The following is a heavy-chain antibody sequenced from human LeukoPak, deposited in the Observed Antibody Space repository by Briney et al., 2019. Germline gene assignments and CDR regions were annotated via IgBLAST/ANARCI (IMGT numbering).Heavy chain of an antibody. Sequence: GSLRLSCAASGFTFSSYSMSWVRQAPGKGLEWIAYIYYSGSTYYNPSLKSRVTISVDTSKNQFSLQLSSVTAADTAVYYCARFCAPREYYYYYGMDVWGQGTTVTVSS. CDR1: GFTFSSYS. CDR3: ARFCAPREYYYYYGMDV. J-gene: IGHJ6*02. D-gene: IGHD3-3*01. CDR2: IYYSGST. V-gene: IGHV4-59*06.